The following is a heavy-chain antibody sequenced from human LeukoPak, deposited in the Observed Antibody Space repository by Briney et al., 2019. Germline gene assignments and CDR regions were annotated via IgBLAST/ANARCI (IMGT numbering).Heavy chain of an antibody. D-gene: IGHD6-13*01. CDR3: ARVAAGIGFFQH. CDR1: GFSISSGYY. V-gene: IGHV4-38-2*02. Sequence: SETLSLTCTVSGFSISSGYYWGWIRQPPGKGLEWIGNIYHSGSTYYNPSLKSRVIISVDTSKNQFSLKLSSVTAADTAVYYCARVAAGIGFFQHWGQGTLVTVSS. CDR2: IYHSGST. J-gene: IGHJ1*01.